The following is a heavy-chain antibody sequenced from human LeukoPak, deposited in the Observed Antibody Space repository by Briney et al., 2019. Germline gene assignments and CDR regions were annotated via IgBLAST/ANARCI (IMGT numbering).Heavy chain of an antibody. J-gene: IGHJ4*02. CDR1: GFTFSSYA. Sequence: GGSLRLSCAASGFTFSSYAMHWVRQAPGKGLEWVAVISYDGSNKYYADSVKGRFTISRDNSKNTLYLQMNSLRAEDTAVYYCARDRGYSGYDPDYWGQGTLVTVSS. D-gene: IGHD5-12*01. CDR3: ARDRGYSGYDPDY. CDR2: ISYDGSNK. V-gene: IGHV3-30-3*01.